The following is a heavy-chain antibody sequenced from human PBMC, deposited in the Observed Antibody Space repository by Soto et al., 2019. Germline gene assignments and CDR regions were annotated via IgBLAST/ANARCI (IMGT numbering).Heavy chain of an antibody. CDR2: SYSSGGT. CDR3: ARDREPDGIWTFDS. Sequence: PGGSLRLSCAASGFTLAKYTMGWVRQTPRKGLEWVAESYSSGGTEYADSVKGRFTISRDNSKNTLFLQMKNLRVEDTALYYCARDREPDGIWTFDSWGQGTLVTVPQ. CDR1: GFTLAKYT. V-gene: IGHV3-23*01. J-gene: IGHJ4*02. D-gene: IGHD3-9*01.